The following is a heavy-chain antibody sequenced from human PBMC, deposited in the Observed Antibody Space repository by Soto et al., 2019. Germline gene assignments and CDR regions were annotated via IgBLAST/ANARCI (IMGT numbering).Heavy chain of an antibody. CDR3: ARGGGYGSGRYYGISMG. CDR2: INHSGST. CDR1: GGSFSGYY. V-gene: IGHV4-34*01. D-gene: IGHD3-10*01. Sequence: SETLSLTCAVYGGSFSGYYRSWIRQPPGKGLEWIGEINHSGSTNYNPHLKSRVTISVDTSKNEFSLKLNSVTAADTAVYYCARGGGYGSGRYYGISMGWGQGTQVTAPQ. J-gene: IGHJ4*02.